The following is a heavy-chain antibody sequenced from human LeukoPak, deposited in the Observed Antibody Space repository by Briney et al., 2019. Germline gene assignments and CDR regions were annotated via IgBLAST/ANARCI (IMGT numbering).Heavy chain of an antibody. J-gene: IGHJ3*02. Sequence: GESLKISCKGSGYSFTSYWIGWVRQMPGKGLEWMGIIYPGDSDTRYSPSFQGQVTISADKSISTAYLQWSSLKASDTAMYYCATLPKPQVPAALHDAFDIWGQGTMVTVSS. D-gene: IGHD2-2*01. CDR3: ATLPKPQVPAALHDAFDI. V-gene: IGHV5-51*01. CDR1: GYSFTSYW. CDR2: IYPGDSDT.